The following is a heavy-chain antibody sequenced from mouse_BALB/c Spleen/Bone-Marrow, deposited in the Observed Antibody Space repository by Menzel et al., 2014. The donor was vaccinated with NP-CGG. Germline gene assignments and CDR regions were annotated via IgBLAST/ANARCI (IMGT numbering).Heavy chain of an antibody. Sequence: EVQGVESGGGLVKPGGSLKLSCAASGFNFSSYGMSWVRQTPEKRLEWVASISGGGSYTYFPDSVKGRITISRDNAKNNLYLRMSSLRSEDTALYYCARHDYDWFAYWGQGTLVTVSA. CDR3: ARHDYDWFAY. J-gene: IGHJ3*01. CDR2: ISGGGSYT. CDR1: GFNFSSYG. D-gene: IGHD2-4*01. V-gene: IGHV5-9-2*01.